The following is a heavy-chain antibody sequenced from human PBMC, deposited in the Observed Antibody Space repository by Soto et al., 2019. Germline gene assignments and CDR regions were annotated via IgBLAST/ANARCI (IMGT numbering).Heavy chain of an antibody. D-gene: IGHD2-2*01. CDR3: VAHRGIPAAKGYYYYGMDV. V-gene: IGHV1-46*01. J-gene: IGHJ6*02. Sequence: ASVKVSCKASGYTFTSYYMHWVRQAPGQGLEWMGIINPSGGSTSYAQKFQGRVTMTRDTSTSTDYMEPSSLRSEDTAVYYCVAHRGIPAAKGYYYYGMDVWGQGTTVTVSS. CDR2: INPSGGST. CDR1: GYTFTSYY.